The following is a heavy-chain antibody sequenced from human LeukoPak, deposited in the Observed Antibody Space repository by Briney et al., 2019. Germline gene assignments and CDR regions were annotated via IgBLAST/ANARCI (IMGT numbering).Heavy chain of an antibody. CDR1: GFTFSSYD. CDR3: ARARDSSGYYYGYYYYGMDV. V-gene: IGHV3-13*04. Sequence: GGSLRLSCAASGFTFSSYDMHWVRQATGKGLEWVSAIGAAGDTCYSGSVKGRFTISRENAKNSLYLQMNSLRAGDTAVYYCARARDSSGYYYGYYYYGMDVWGQGTTVTVSS. J-gene: IGHJ6*02. CDR2: IGAAGDT. D-gene: IGHD3-22*01.